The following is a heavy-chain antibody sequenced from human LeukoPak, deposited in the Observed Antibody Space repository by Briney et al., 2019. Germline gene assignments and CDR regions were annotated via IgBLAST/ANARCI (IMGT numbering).Heavy chain of an antibody. D-gene: IGHD2-15*01. V-gene: IGHV1-2*02. CDR2: INPNSGGT. Sequence: ASVKVSCKASGYTFTGYYMHWVRQAPGQGLEWMGWINPNSGGTNYAQKFQGRVTMTRDTSISTAYMELSRLRSDDTAVYYCARYCSGGSCEAFGYWGQGTLVTVSS. J-gene: IGHJ4*02. CDR1: GYTFTGYY. CDR3: ARYCSGGSCEAFGY.